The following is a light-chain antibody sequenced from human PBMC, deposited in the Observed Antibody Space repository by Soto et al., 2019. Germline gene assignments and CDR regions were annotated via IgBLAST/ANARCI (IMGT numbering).Light chain of an antibody. Sequence: GDRVTITCQASQDISNYLNWYQQKPGKAPKLLIYDASNLETGVPSRFSGSGSGTDFTFTISSLQPEDIATYYCQQYDNLLTFGPGTKVDIK. CDR1: QDISNY. CDR2: DAS. J-gene: IGKJ3*01. CDR3: QQYDNLLT. V-gene: IGKV1-33*01.